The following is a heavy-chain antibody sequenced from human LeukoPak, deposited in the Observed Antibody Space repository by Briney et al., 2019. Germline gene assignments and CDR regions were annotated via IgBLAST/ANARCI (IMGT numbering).Heavy chain of an antibody. V-gene: IGHV3-21*01. CDR1: GFTFGSYN. D-gene: IGHD1-20*01. CDR3: ARGRDNWSPTAGYYYYYMDV. J-gene: IGHJ6*03. CDR2: ISSGSIYI. Sequence: GGSLRLSCAASGFTFGSYNMNWVRQAPGKGLEWVSSISSGSIYIYYADSVKGRFTISRDNAKNSLYLQMHSLRAEDTAVYYCARGRDNWSPTAGYYYYYMDVWGKGTTVTVSS.